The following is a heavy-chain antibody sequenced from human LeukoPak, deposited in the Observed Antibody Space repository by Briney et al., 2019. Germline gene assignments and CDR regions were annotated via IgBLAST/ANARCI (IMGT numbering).Heavy chain of an antibody. V-gene: IGHV4-31*03. CDR3: ARAFEGNYDFWSGSLRTFDY. J-gene: IGHJ4*02. D-gene: IGHD3-3*01. CDR2: IYYSGST. CDR1: GGSISSGGYY. Sequence: SETLSLTCTVSGGSISSGGYYWSWICQHPGKGLEWIGYIYYSGSTYYNPSLKSRVTISVDTSKNQFSLKLSSVTAADTAVYYCARAFEGNYDFWSGSLRTFDYWGQGTLVTVSS.